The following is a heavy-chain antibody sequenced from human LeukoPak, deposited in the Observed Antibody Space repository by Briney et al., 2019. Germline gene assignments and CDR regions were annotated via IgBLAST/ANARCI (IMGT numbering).Heavy chain of an antibody. CDR3: ARDLTVVRGGMDV. Sequence: PGGSLRLSCAASGFTVRSNYMSWVRQAPGKGLEWVSVIYSGGSTYYADSVKGRFTISRDNSKNTLYLQMNSLRAEDTAVYYCARDLTVVRGGMDVWGQGTTVTVSS. J-gene: IGHJ6*02. CDR1: GFTVRSNY. V-gene: IGHV3-66*01. D-gene: IGHD4-23*01. CDR2: IYSGGST.